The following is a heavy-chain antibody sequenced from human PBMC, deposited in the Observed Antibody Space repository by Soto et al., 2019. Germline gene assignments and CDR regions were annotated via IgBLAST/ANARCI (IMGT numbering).Heavy chain of an antibody. J-gene: IGHJ5*02. V-gene: IGHV3-23*01. D-gene: IGHD2-2*01. Sequence: ASGGGLVQPGGSLRLSCAASGFTFSSYAMSWVRQAPGKGLEWVSAISGSGGSTYYADSVKGRFTISRDNSKNTLYLQMNSLRAEDTAVYYCAKVNCSSTSCYYVNWFDPWGQGTLVTVSS. CDR2: ISGSGGST. CDR3: AKVNCSSTSCYYVNWFDP. CDR1: GFTFSSYA.